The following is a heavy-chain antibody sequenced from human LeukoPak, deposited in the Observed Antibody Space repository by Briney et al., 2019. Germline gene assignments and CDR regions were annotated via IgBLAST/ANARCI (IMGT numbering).Heavy chain of an antibody. J-gene: IGHJ4*02. CDR2: INTNTGNP. D-gene: IGHD3-9*01. CDR3: ARGIFLTGYCADY. V-gene: IGHV7-4-1*02. CDR1: GYAFTGYY. Sequence: ASVKVSCKASGYAFTGYYMHWVRQAPGQGLEWMGWINTNTGNPTYAQGFTGRFVFSLDTSVSTAYLQISSLKAEDTAVYYCARGIFLTGYCADYWGQGTLVTVSS.